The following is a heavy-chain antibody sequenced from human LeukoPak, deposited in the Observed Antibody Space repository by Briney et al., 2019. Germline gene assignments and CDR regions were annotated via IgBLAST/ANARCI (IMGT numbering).Heavy chain of an antibody. CDR2: INHGGST. V-gene: IGHV4-34*01. Sequence: SSETLSLTCAVYGESFSGYYWSWIRQPPGKGLEWIGEINHGGSTNYNPSLKSRVTISVDTSKNQFSLKLSSVTAADTAVYYCARGNSSPLVNYYYYDMDVWGQGTTVTVSS. D-gene: IGHD3-10*01. CDR1: GESFSGYY. CDR3: ARGNSSPLVNYYYYDMDV. J-gene: IGHJ6*02.